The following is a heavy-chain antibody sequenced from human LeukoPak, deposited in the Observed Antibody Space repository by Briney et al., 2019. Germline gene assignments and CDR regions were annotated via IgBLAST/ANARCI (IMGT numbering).Heavy chain of an antibody. CDR2: VTGRGSST. CDR1: GFTFSNYA. J-gene: IGHJ4*02. D-gene: IGHD3-9*01. CDR3: AKWGDFDILTGYYVSDF. V-gene: IGHV3-23*01. Sequence: GASLRLSCVASGFTFSNYAMSWVRQAPGKRLEWVSAVTGRGSSTYYADSVKGRFTISRGNSRNTLFLQMKSLRAEDTAIYYCAKWGDFDILTGYYVSDFWGQGTLVTVSS.